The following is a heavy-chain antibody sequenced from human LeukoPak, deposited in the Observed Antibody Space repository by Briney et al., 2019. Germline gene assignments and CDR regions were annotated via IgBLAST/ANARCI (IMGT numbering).Heavy chain of an antibody. V-gene: IGHV1-69*01. J-gene: IGHJ4*02. Sequence: ASVKVSCKASGGTFSSYAISWVRQAPGQGLEWMGGIIPIFGTANYAQKFQGRVTITADESTSTAYMELSSLRSEDTAVYYCAREGRRGHYYDSSGYGHFDYWGQGTLVTVSS. D-gene: IGHD3-22*01. CDR3: AREGRRGHYYDSSGYGHFDY. CDR2: IIPIFGTA. CDR1: GGTFSSYA.